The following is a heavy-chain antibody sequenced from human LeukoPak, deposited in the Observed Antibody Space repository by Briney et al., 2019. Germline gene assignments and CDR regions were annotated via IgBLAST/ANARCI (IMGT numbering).Heavy chain of an antibody. CDR2: IYHSGST. CDR3: ARGGRRTPYYFDY. V-gene: IGHV4-38-2*02. J-gene: IGHJ4*02. D-gene: IGHD2-2*01. CDR1: GYSISSGYY. Sequence: SETLSLTCTVSGYSISSGYYWGWIRQPPGKGLEWIGSIYHSGSTYYNPSLKSRVTISLDTSKNQFSLKLSSVTAADTAVYYCARGGRRTPYYFDYWGQGTLVTVSS.